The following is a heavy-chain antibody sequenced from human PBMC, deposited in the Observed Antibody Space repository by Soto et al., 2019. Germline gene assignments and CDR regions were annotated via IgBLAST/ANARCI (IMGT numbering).Heavy chain of an antibody. CDR3: AKGDTLYCSSTSCYSYGMDV. Sequence: GGSLRLSCAASGFTFSSYAMSWVRQAPGKGLEWVSAISGSGGSTYYANSVKGRFTISRVNSENTLYLQMNSLRAEDTAVYYGAKGDTLYCSSTSCYSYGMDVWGQGTTVTVSS. CDR1: GFTFSSYA. D-gene: IGHD2-2*01. V-gene: IGHV3-23*01. J-gene: IGHJ6*02. CDR2: ISGSGGST.